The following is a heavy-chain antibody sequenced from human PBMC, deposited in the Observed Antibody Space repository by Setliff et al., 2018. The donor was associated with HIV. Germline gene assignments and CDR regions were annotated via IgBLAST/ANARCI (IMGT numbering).Heavy chain of an antibody. CDR2: INPSGDIT. J-gene: IGHJ3*01. Sequence: RASVKVSCKASGYPFTSNYIHWVRQAPGQGLEWMGLINPSGDITFSAQKFQGRVTMTRDTSTSTVFFELWSLRSEDTAVYYCASKGGSENYPDSDAFDVWGQGTLVTVSS. CDR1: GYPFTSNY. V-gene: IGHV1-46*01. D-gene: IGHD3-10*01. CDR3: ASKGGSENYPDSDAFDV.